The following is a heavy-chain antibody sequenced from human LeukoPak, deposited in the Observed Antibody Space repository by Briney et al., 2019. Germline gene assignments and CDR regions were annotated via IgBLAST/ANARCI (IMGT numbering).Heavy chain of an antibody. Sequence: GGSLRLSCTASGFTFSTYSMNWVRQAPGQGLEWFSYISSSSNTIYYADSVKGRFTISRDNAKNSLYLQMNSLRAEDTAVYYCAREPGVLLWFGELLYPANDAFDIWGQGTMVTVSS. CDR2: ISSSSNTI. J-gene: IGHJ3*02. CDR3: AREPGVLLWFGELLYPANDAFDI. V-gene: IGHV3-48*01. D-gene: IGHD3-10*01. CDR1: GFTFSTYS.